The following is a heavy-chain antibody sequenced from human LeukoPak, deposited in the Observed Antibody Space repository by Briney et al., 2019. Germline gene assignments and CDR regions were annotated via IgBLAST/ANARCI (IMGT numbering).Heavy chain of an antibody. J-gene: IGHJ4*02. D-gene: IGHD6-19*01. Sequence: PSETLSLTCAVSGYSFSSGYYWGWIRQPPGKGLEWIGSIYHSGSTYYNPSLKSRVTISVDTSKNQFSLKPSSVAAADTAVYHCAIGPGYGSGWYLYWGQGTLVTVSS. V-gene: IGHV4-38-2*01. CDR3: AIGPGYGSGWYLY. CDR1: GYSFSSGYY. CDR2: IYHSGST.